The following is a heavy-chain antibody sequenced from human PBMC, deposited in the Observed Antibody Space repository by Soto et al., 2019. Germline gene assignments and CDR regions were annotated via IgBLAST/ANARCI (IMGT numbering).Heavy chain of an antibody. D-gene: IGHD3-10*01. CDR1: GFTFSSYW. J-gene: IGHJ4*02. CDR3: TRVELHVPVRFGELPRVFDY. V-gene: IGHV3-7*01. CDR2: IKQDGSEK. Sequence: HPGGSLRLSCAASGFTFSSYWMSWVRQAPRKGLEWVANIKQDGSEKYYVDSVKGRFTISRDNAKNSLYLQMNSLRAEDTAAYYCTRVELHVPVRFGELPRVFDYWGQGTLVTVSS.